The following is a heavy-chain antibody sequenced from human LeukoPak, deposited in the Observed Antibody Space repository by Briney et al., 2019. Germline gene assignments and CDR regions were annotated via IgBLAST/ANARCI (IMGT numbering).Heavy chain of an antibody. V-gene: IGHV3-7*01. CDR2: MKQDGSEK. CDR1: VFTYSNYW. Sequence: GGSLRLSCAASVFTYSNYWMSWVREATGKGLVWVANMKQDGSEKYYVDSVKGQFIISRDNDENLLSLQMNSRRAEDTVVFYCARDYRYYYDSSGYYYEAQTDYWGQGTLVSVSS. J-gene: IGHJ4*02. D-gene: IGHD3-22*01. CDR3: ARDYRYYYDSSGYYYEAQTDY.